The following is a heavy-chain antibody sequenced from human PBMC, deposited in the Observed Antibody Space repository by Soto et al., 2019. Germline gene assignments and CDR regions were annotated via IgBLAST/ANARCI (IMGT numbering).Heavy chain of an antibody. J-gene: IGHJ4*02. V-gene: IGHV4-61*01. D-gene: IGHD5-18*01. CDR3: ARGGVGYSYGYNYFDY. CDR1: GGSVSSGSYY. CDR2: IYYSGST. Sequence: QVQLQESGPGLVKPSETLSLTCTVSGGSVSSGSYYWNWIRQPPGKGLEWIGYIYYSGSTNYNPSLKSRVTISVDTTKNQFSLELSSVTAADTAVYYCARGGVGYSYGYNYFDYWGQGTLVTVSS.